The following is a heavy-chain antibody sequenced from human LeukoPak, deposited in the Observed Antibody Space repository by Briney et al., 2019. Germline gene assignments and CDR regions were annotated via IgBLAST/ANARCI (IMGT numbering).Heavy chain of an antibody. CDR2: IYRGGDT. J-gene: IGHJ6*03. CDR1: GLTVNSNY. CDR3: ARAWYCSSTSCFEGNYYMDV. D-gene: IGHD2-2*01. V-gene: IGHV3-66*01. Sequence: GGSLRLSCAASGLTVNSNYMSWVRQAPGKGLEWVSVIYRGGDTHYADSVKGRFTISRDNSKNTLYLQMNSLRAEDTAVYYCARAWYCSSTSCFEGNYYMDVWGKGTTVTVSS.